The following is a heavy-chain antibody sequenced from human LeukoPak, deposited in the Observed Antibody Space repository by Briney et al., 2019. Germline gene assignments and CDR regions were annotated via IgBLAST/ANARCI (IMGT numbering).Heavy chain of an antibody. CDR1: GGSISSYY. CDR3: ARGGYSSSWYYFDY. Sequence: PSETLSLTCTVSGGSISSYYWSWIRQPPGEGLEWIGYIYYSGSTNYNPSLKSRVTISVDTSKNQFSLKLSSVTAADTAVYYCARGGYSSSWYYFDYWGQGTLVTVAS. J-gene: IGHJ4*02. D-gene: IGHD6-13*01. V-gene: IGHV4-59*01. CDR2: IYYSGST.